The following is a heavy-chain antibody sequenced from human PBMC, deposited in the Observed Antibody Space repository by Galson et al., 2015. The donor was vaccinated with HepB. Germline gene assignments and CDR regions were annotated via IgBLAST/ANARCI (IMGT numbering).Heavy chain of an antibody. CDR3: ARDVEGSHFDY. V-gene: IGHV6-1*01. CDR1: GDSVSSNTPA. D-gene: IGHD2-15*01. J-gene: IGHJ4*02. CDR2: TYYRSRWYN. Sequence: CAISGDSVSSNTPAWNWIRQSPSRGLEWLGRTYYRSRWYNDYAVSVKSRITISPDTSKNQFSLHLNSVTPEDTAVYYCARDVEGSHFDYWGQGTLVTVSS.